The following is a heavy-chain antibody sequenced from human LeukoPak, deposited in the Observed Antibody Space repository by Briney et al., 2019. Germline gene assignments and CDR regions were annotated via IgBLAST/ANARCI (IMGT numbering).Heavy chain of an antibody. V-gene: IGHV3-33*01. CDR1: GFTFSSYG. Sequence: GGSLRLSCAASGFTFSSYGMHWVRQAPGKGLEWVAVIWYDGSNKYYADSVKGRFTISSDNSKNTLYLQMNSLRAEDTAVYYCARDRSPAHYFDYWGQGTLVTVSS. J-gene: IGHJ4*02. CDR3: ARDRSPAHYFDY. CDR2: IWYDGSNK. D-gene: IGHD2-15*01.